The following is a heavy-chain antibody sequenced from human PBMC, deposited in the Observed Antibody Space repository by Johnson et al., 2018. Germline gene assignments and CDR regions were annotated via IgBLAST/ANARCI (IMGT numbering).Heavy chain of an antibody. CDR1: GFTFSSYW. CDR2: IKQDGSEK. V-gene: IGHV3-7*01. J-gene: IGHJ1*01. Sequence: VQLVESGGGLVQPGGSLRLSCAASGFTFSSYWMSWVRQAPGKGREWVANIKQDGSEKYYVDSVKGRFTISRDNAKNSLYLQMNSLRAEDTAVYYCAKDGRLLRYFDWAFIFQHWGQGTLVTVSS. CDR3: AKDGRLLRYFDWAFIFQH. D-gene: IGHD3-9*01.